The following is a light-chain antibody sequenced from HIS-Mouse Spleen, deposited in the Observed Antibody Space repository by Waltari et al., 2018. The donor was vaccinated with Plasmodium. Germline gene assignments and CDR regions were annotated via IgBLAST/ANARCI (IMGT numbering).Light chain of an antibody. V-gene: IGLV3-27*01. CDR2: KDS. CDR1: VLAKKY. J-gene: IGLJ3*02. Sequence: SYELPQPSPVSVSPGQTARITCSGDVLAKKYARWFQQKPGQAPVLVIYKDSERPSGIPERFSGSSSGTTVTLTISGAQVEDEADYYCYSAADNNRVFGGGTKLTVL. CDR3: YSAADNNRV.